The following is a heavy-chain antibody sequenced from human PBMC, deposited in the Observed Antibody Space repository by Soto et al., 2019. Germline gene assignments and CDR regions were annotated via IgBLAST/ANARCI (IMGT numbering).Heavy chain of an antibody. CDR1: GFSLSTGGLG. J-gene: IGHJ6*02. Sequence: QITLKESGPTLVKPTQTLTLTCTFSGFSLSTGGLGVGWIRQPPGEALEWLALIYWDDDKRYSPSLRSRLTITQDNSKNQVVLIMTNMDPVDTATYYCVHSRCGGDCLRSYSSHYYYGMDVWGQGTTVTVSS. CDR2: IYWDDDK. V-gene: IGHV2-5*02. CDR3: VHSRCGGDCLRSYSSHYYYGMDV. D-gene: IGHD2-21*02.